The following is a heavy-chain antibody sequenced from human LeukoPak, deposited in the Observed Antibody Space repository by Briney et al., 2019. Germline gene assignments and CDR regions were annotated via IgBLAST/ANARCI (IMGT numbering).Heavy chain of an antibody. CDR3: ARDRITMVRGVHNWFDP. CDR2: INAGNGNT. J-gene: IGHJ5*02. D-gene: IGHD3-10*01. Sequence: ASVKVSCKASGYTFTSYAMHWVRQAPGQRLEWMGWINAGNGNTEYSQKFQGRVTITRDTSASTAYMELSSLRSEDTAVYYCARDRITMVRGVHNWFDPWGQGTLVTVSS. CDR1: GYTFTSYA. V-gene: IGHV1-3*01.